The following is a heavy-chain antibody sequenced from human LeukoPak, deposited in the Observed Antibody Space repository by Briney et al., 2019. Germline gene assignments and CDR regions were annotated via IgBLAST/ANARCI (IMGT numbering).Heavy chain of an antibody. Sequence: SETLSLTCTVSGGSVSSYFWSWIRQPPGKGLEWIGYIYNNGNNNYNPSLKSRISISVDTSKNQISLKLSSVTAADTALYYCARYSWSASTPGSWFDPWGQGTLVAVSS. V-gene: IGHV4-59*08. CDR2: IYNNGNN. CDR1: GGSVSSYF. D-gene: IGHD2-15*01. CDR3: ARYSWSASTPGSWFDP. J-gene: IGHJ5*02.